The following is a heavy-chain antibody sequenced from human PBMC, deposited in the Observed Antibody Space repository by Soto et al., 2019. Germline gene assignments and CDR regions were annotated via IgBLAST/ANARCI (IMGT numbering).Heavy chain of an antibody. D-gene: IGHD3-22*01. CDR3: AKVGDAGYYDSSGYYGLADY. CDR1: GFTFSSYA. Sequence: GSLRLSCAASGFTFSSYAMSWVRQAPGKGLEWVSAISGSGGSTYYADSVKGRFTISRDNSKNTLYLQMNSLRAEDTAVYYCAKVGDAGYYDSSGYYGLADYWGQGTLVTVSS. CDR2: ISGSGGST. J-gene: IGHJ4*02. V-gene: IGHV3-23*01.